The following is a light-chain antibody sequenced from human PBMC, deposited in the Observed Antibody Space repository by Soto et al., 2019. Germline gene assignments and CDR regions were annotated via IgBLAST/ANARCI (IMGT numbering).Light chain of an antibody. Sequence: QTVVTQPPSVSGAPGQRVTISCSGSSSNIGAGYDVHWYQQLPGTAPKLLISANNIRPSGVPDRFSGSKSGTSASLAITGLQAEDEADYYCQSYDSSLSGSWVFGGGTKLTVL. CDR1: SSNIGAGYD. V-gene: IGLV1-40*01. CDR3: QSYDSSLSGSWV. CDR2: ANN. J-gene: IGLJ3*02.